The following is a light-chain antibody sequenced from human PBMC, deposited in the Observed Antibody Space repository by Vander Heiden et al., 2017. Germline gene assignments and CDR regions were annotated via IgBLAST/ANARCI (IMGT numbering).Light chain of an antibody. J-gene: IGKJ3*01. CDR2: AAS. CDR3: QRWDTTLFT. Sequence: DIQMTQSPSSLSASVGDRVTITCRASQSISSYLNWYQQKPGKAPKLLIYAASSLQSGVPSRFSGSASGRDFTLTISMLQPEDFTTYYSQRWDTTLFTFGPGTKVDIK. V-gene: IGKV1-39*01. CDR1: QSISSY.